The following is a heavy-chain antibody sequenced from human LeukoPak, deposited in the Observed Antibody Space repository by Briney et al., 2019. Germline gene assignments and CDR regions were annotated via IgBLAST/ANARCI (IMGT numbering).Heavy chain of an antibody. J-gene: IGHJ4*02. D-gene: IGHD6-6*01. Sequence: PGGSLRLSCAASGFTFNSYWMHWVRQAPGKRLVWLSRINSDGSSTSYADSVKGRFTISRDNAKNTLYLQMNSLRAEDTAVYYCARFRGFGYSSSSGYWGQGTLVTVSS. V-gene: IGHV3-74*01. CDR2: INSDGSST. CDR1: GFTFNSYW. CDR3: ARFRGFGYSSSSGY.